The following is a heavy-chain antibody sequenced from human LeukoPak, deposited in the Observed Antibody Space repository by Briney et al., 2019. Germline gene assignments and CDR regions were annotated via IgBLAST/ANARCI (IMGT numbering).Heavy chain of an antibody. CDR3: ARDANRVVLLRFGELGNWFDP. CDR2: ISAYNGNT. D-gene: IGHD3-10*01. V-gene: IGHV1-18*01. CDR1: GYTFTSYG. J-gene: IGHJ5*02. Sequence: ASVKVSCKASGYTFTSYGISWVRQAPGQGLEWMGWISAYNGNTNYAQKLQGRVTMTTDTSTSTAYMELRSLRSDDTAVYYCARDANRVVLLRFGELGNWFDPWGQGTLVTVSS.